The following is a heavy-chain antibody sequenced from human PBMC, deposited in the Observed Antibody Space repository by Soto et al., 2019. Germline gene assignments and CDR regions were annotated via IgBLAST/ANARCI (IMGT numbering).Heavy chain of an antibody. D-gene: IGHD2-8*02. V-gene: IGHV3-30*03. CDR1: GFTVSTYG. Sequence: QVQLVESGGGVVQPGRSLRLSCAVSGFTVSTYGMHWVRQAPGKGLEWVAVISRDGGTKYYADSVKGRFTISRDNSRNTLFLEMHSLRGDDMAVYYCTGEVASGYWGQRTLVTVSS. CDR2: ISRDGGTK. J-gene: IGHJ4*02. CDR3: TGEVASGY.